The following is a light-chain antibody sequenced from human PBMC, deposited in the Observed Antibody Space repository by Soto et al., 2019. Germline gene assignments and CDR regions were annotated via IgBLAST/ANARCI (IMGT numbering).Light chain of an antibody. Sequence: TPSPCTLSLSPGEVATLACRASQSVSNNLTWYQQKPGQPPRLLIYGASTRATGVPGRFSGSGSGTEFTLTISSLQSEDFAVYYCQQYNDWWTFGQGTKVDIK. V-gene: IGKV3-15*01. J-gene: IGKJ1*01. CDR1: QSVSNN. CDR3: QQYNDWWT. CDR2: GAS.